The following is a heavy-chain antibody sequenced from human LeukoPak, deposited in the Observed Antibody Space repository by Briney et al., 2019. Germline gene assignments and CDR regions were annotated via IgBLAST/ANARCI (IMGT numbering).Heavy chain of an antibody. CDR3: AKVPIGGSLSPGGFDP. Sequence: GGSLRLSCAASGFTFSSYAMDWVRQAPGKGLEWVSAISGAGGSSYYADSVKGRFTISRDNSKNTLYLQMNSLRVEDTALYYCAKVPIGGSLSPGGFDPWGQGTLVTVSS. J-gene: IGHJ5*02. CDR2: ISGAGGSS. V-gene: IGHV3-23*01. CDR1: GFTFSSYA. D-gene: IGHD2/OR15-2a*01.